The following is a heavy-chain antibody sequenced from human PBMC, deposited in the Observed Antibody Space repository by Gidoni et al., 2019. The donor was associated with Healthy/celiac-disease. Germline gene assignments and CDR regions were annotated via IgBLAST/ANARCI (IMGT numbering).Heavy chain of an antibody. CDR2: ISYDGSNK. Sequence: QVQLVESGGGVVQPGRSLRLSCAASGFTFSSYAMHWVRQAPGKGLEWVAVISYDGSNKYYADSVKGRFTISRDNSKNTLYLQMNSLRAEDTAVYYCARESDSSGYSYYYYYYMDVWGKGTTVTVSS. D-gene: IGHD3-22*01. J-gene: IGHJ6*03. CDR3: ARESDSSGYSYYYYYYMDV. CDR1: GFTFSSYA. V-gene: IGHV3-30-3*01.